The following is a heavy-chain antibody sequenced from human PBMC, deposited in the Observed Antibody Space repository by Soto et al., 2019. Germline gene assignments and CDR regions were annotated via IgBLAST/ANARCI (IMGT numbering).Heavy chain of an antibody. CDR1: GGSLSSGGDY. CDR2: IYYSGST. CDR3: ARGGTIFGVVISNYGMDG. V-gene: IGHV4-31*03. D-gene: IGHD3-3*01. Sequence: SATKSLSCPVSGGSLSSGGDYWSGIRQHRGKGLEWIGYIYYSGSTYYNPSLKSRVTISVDTSKNQFSLKLSSVTAADTAVYYCARGGTIFGVVISNYGMDGWGQGTTVTVS. J-gene: IGHJ6*02.